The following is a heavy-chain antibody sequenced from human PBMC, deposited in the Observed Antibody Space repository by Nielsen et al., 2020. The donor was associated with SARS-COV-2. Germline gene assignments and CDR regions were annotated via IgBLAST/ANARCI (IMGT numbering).Heavy chain of an antibody. CDR3: AKDIHPAGTYVNDY. D-gene: IGHD6-19*01. V-gene: IGHV3-9*01. Sequence: SLKISCAASGFTFDDYAMHWVRQAPGKGLEWVSGISWNSGSIGYADSVKGRFTISRDNAKNSLYLQMNSLRAEDTALYYCAKDIHPAGTYVNDYWGQGTLVTVSS. CDR1: GFTFDDYA. CDR2: ISWNSGSI. J-gene: IGHJ4*02.